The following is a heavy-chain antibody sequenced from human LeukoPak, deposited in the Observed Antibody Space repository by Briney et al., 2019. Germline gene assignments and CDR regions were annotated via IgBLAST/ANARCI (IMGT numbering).Heavy chain of an antibody. Sequence: SETLSLTCTVSGGSISSYYWSWIRQPPGKGLEWIGYIYYSGSTNYNPSLKSRVTISVDTSKNQFSLKLSSVTAADTAVYYCARDPVTTPHYFDYWGQGTLVTVSS. D-gene: IGHD4-17*01. J-gene: IGHJ4*02. CDR3: ARDPVTTPHYFDY. CDR1: GGSISSYY. V-gene: IGHV4-59*12. CDR2: IYYSGST.